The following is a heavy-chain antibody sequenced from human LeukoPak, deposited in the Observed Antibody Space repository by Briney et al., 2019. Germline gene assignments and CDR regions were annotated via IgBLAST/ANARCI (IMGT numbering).Heavy chain of an antibody. CDR3: ARLKMGAYFDL. CDR1: GGSISSYY. J-gene: IGHJ2*01. Sequence: PSETLSLTCTVSGGSISSYYWSWIRQPPGKGLEWVGYIFYTGDTSFSPSLKSRVTISLDTSENQFSLKLSSVTAADTAVYYCARLKMGAYFDLWGRGTLVTVSS. D-gene: IGHD3-16*01. V-gene: IGHV4-59*08. CDR2: IFYTGDT.